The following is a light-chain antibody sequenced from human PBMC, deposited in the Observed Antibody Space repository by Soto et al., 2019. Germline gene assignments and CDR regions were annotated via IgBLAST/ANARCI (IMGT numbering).Light chain of an antibody. Sequence: AIPMTQSPSSLSASVGDRVTITCRARQAISNDLGWYQQKPGRAPKLLIFAVSHLESGVPSRFSGSGSGSDFSLTISSLQPEDFATYYCLQDYTYPYTFGQGTKLEIK. CDR3: LQDYTYPYT. J-gene: IGKJ2*01. CDR1: QAISND. CDR2: AVS. V-gene: IGKV1-6*01.